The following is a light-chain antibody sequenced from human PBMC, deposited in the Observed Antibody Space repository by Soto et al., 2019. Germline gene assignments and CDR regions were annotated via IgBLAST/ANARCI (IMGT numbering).Light chain of an antibody. CDR3: SSFTTSDTYV. Sequence: QSALTQPPSVSGSPGQSVAISCTGASSDIGSYDRVSWYHQPPGTAPKLIIYDVSNRPSGVPDRFSGAKSGNTASLTISWLQDEDEADYYCSSFTTSDTYVFGTGTKVTVL. CDR2: DVS. J-gene: IGLJ1*01. V-gene: IGLV2-18*02. CDR1: SSDIGSYDR.